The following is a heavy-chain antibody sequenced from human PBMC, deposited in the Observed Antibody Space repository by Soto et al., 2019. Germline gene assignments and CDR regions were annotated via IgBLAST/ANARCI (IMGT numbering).Heavy chain of an antibody. J-gene: IGHJ6*02. Sequence: QVQLVQSGAEVKKPGASVKVSCKASGYTFTSYYMHWVRQAPGQGLEWMGIINPSGGSTSYAQKFQGRVTMTRDTSTSTVYMELSSLRSEDTAVYYCARDSTLPGYYGNYYYYGMDVWGRGTTVTVSS. CDR1: GYTFTSYY. V-gene: IGHV1-46*01. D-gene: IGHD3-9*01. CDR2: INPSGGST. CDR3: ARDSTLPGYYGNYYYYGMDV.